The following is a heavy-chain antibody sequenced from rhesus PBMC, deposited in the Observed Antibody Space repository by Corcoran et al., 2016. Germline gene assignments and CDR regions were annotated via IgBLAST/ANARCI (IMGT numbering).Heavy chain of an antibody. D-gene: IGHD6-31*01. CDR2: ISNIGKTI. CDR1: GFTFSRYD. Sequence: EVQLVESGGGLVQPGGSLRLSCAASGFTFSRYDMSWVRQARVKGLEWVSSISNIGKTIYDADSVKGRFNISRDNAKNSLSLQMNSLKTEDTAVYYCTRSSVWYYFDYWGQGVLVTVSS. V-gene: IGHV3S4*01. CDR3: TRSSVWYYFDY. J-gene: IGHJ4*01.